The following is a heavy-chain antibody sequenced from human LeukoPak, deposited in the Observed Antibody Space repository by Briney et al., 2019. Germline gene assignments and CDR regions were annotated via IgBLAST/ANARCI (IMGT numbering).Heavy chain of an antibody. V-gene: IGHV3-7*03. CDR2: INQDGSAK. Sequence: GGSLRLSCAASGFTFSTYWMNWVRQAPGKGLEWVANINQDGSAKYYVDSMKGRFSISRDNANNSLYLQMNSLRADDTAVYYCAKPGGGNYFTHNYFHPWGQGTLVAVSS. J-gene: IGHJ5*02. CDR3: AKPGGGNYFTHNYFHP. D-gene: IGHD1-26*01. CDR1: GFTFSTYW.